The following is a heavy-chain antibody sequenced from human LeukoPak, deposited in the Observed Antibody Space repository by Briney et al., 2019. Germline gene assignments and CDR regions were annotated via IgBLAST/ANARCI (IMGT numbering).Heavy chain of an antibody. V-gene: IGHV1-69*13. CDR2: IIPIFGTA. CDR1: GGTFSSYA. J-gene: IGHJ6*03. CDR3: ARRTGDYYYNYMDV. Sequence: ASVKVSCKEPGGTFSSYALSWVRQAPGQGLEWMGGIIPIFGTANYAQKFQGRVTITADESTSTACMELSSLRSEDTAVYYCARRTGDYYYNYMDVWGKGXTVTV.